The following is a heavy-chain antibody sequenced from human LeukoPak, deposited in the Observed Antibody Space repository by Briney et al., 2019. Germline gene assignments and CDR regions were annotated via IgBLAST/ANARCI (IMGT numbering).Heavy chain of an antibody. CDR2: ISSSGSTM. CDR1: GFTFSSYA. D-gene: IGHD6-13*01. V-gene: IGHV3-48*03. Sequence: GGSLRLSCAASGFTFSSYAMSWVRQAPGKGLEWIPYISSSGSTMYYADSVKGRFTISRDNAKNSLYLQMNSLRAEDTAIYYCASSSWYALDYWGQGTLVTVSS. CDR3: ASSSWYALDY. J-gene: IGHJ4*02.